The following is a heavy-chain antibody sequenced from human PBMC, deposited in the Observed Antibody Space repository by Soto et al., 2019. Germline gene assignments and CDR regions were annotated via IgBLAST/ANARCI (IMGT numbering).Heavy chain of an antibody. D-gene: IGHD6-6*01. V-gene: IGHV3-33*01. J-gene: IGHJ4*02. Sequence: PGGSLRLSCAASGFPFSIYGMHLVRQAPGKGLEWVAVIWYDGSNKYYADSVKGRFTISRDNSKNTLYLQMNSLRAEDTAVYYCARAYSSSFNSEADFDYWRQGSMFTVSS. CDR3: ARAYSSSFNSEADFDY. CDR2: IWYDGSNK. CDR1: GFPFSIYG.